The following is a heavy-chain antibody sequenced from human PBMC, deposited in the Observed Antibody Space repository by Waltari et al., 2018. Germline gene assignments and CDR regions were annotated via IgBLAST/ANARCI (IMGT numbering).Heavy chain of an antibody. CDR1: GFNFNEYC. Sequence: VQSGGGVVQPGKSLRLSCVGSGFNFNEYCMHWVRQAPGKGREWVAVRWSDGSKVHYAESAQGRFVIARDNSMKTLYLQMNSLRGEDTGLYYCTRVFPGIGIIGNLDQWGQGTQVTVSS. D-gene: IGHD1-1*01. CDR2: RWSDGSKV. J-gene: IGHJ1*01. CDR3: TRVFPGIGIIGNLDQ. V-gene: IGHV3-33*01.